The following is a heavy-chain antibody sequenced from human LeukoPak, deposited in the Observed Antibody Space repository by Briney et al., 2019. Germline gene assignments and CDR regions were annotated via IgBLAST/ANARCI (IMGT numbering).Heavy chain of an antibody. V-gene: IGHV1-18*01. CDR1: GYTFNTYG. CDR2: ISAYNGDT. D-gene: IGHD5-24*01. Sequence: ASVKVSFKTSGYTFNTYGLSWVRQAPGRGLEWMGWISAYNGDTKYAQKFQGRITMTTDAYTRTIYMELRSLRSDDTAVYYCARDSVAMSTIRDFGYWGQGTLVTVSS. J-gene: IGHJ4*02. CDR3: ARDSVAMSTIRDFGY.